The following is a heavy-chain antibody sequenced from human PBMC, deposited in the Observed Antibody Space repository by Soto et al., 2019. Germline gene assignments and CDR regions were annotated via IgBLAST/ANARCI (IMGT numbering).Heavy chain of an antibody. V-gene: IGHV1-46*01. D-gene: IGHD3-22*01. CDR1: RHTLINYY. CDR3: AINYYDSSGYLY. CDR2: IDPSGNGT. Sequence: QVQLVQSGAEVKKPGASVKVSCKTSRHTLINYYMHWVRQAPGQGLDWLGKIDPSGNGTSYAERFQGRITLTSDTSTKTVYVELSSLRSEDTAIYYCAINYYDSSGYLYWGQGTLVTVSS. J-gene: IGHJ4*02.